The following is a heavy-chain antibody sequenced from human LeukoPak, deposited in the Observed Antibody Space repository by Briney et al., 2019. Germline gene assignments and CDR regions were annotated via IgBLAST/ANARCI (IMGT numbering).Heavy chain of an antibody. CDR3: ARGVLWFGELLPWFDP. D-gene: IGHD3-10*01. Sequence: SETLSLTCAVSGGSISSSNWWSWVRKPPGKGLEWIGEIYHSGSTNYNPSLKSRVTISVDKSKNQFSLKLSSVTAADTAVYYCARGVLWFGELLPWFDPWGQGTLVTVSS. CDR2: IYHSGST. J-gene: IGHJ5*02. V-gene: IGHV4-4*02. CDR1: GGSISSSNW.